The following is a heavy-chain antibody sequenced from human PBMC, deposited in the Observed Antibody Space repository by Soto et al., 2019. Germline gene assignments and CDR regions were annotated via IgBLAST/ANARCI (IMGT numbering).Heavy chain of an antibody. Sequence: GGSLRLSCAASGFTFSSYSMNWVCQAPGRGLEWVSYISSSSSTIYYADSAKGRFTISRDNAKNSLYPQMNSLRAEDTAVYSCARHRGGNYYGMDVWGLGTTVTVSS. CDR3: ARHRGGNYYGMDV. J-gene: IGHJ6*02. D-gene: IGHD3-10*01. CDR2: ISSSSSTI. CDR1: GFTFSSYS. V-gene: IGHV3-48*01.